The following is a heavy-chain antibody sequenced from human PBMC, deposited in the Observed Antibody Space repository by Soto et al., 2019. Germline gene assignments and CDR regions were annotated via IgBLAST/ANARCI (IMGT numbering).Heavy chain of an antibody. CDR2: IIPILGIA. CDR3: ARALVRGVRNWFDP. D-gene: IGHD3-10*01. V-gene: IGHV1-69*02. Sequence: SVKVSCKASGGTFSSYTISWVRQAPGQGLEWMGRIIPILGIANYAQKFQGRVTITADKSTSTAYMELSSLRSEDTTVYYCARALVRGVRNWFDPWGQGTVVTVSS. CDR1: GGTFSSYT. J-gene: IGHJ5*02.